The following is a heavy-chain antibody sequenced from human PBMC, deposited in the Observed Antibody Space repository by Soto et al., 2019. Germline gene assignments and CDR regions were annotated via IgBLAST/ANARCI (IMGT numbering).Heavy chain of an antibody. J-gene: IGHJ4*02. V-gene: IGHV2-5*02. CDR1: WFSLITSGVG. CDR3: AHTMAPRIFDY. CDR2: IYWDDDK. Sequence: QITLKEAGPTLVKPTQTLTLTCSFSWFSLITSGVGVGWIRQPPGKALEWLALIYWDDDKGYSTSLKSRLTITKDTSRNQVVLTMTNMDPADTATYYCAHTMAPRIFDYWGQGTLVTVSS.